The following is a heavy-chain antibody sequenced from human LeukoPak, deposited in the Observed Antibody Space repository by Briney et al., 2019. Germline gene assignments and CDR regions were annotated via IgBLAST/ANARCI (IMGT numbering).Heavy chain of an antibody. D-gene: IGHD4-17*01. J-gene: IGHJ3*01. CDR2: IWYDGSNE. Sequence: PGTSLRLSCEASGFIFSTYGMNWVRQAPGKGLEWVAIIWYDGSNEYYADSVKGRFSVSRDNSKSTLYLEMNSLRADDTAIYYCASSTVTTRGVGDFDLWGHGTWVTVSP. V-gene: IGHV3-33*01. CDR1: GFIFSTYG. CDR3: ASSTVTTRGVGDFDL.